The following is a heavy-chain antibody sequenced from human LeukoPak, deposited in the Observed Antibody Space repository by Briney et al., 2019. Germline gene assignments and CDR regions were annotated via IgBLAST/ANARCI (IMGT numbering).Heavy chain of an antibody. D-gene: IGHD6-19*01. J-gene: IGHJ1*01. Sequence: PSETLSLTCTVSGGSISSGGYYWSWIRQHPGKGLEWIGYIYYSGSTYYNPSLKSQVTISVDTSKNQFSLKLSSVTAADTAVYYCAIDEYSSGWYTYGYWGQGTLVTVSS. V-gene: IGHV4-31*01. CDR3: AIDEYSSGWYTYGY. CDR1: GGSISSGGYY. CDR2: IYYSGST.